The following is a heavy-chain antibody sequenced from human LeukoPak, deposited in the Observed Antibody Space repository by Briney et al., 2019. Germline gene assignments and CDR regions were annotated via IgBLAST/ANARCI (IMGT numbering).Heavy chain of an antibody. Sequence: SETLSLTCDVPGGSISSGGFYWSSIRQLPGKGLEWIGHIYYSGSTYYNPSLKSRLTISVDTSKNQFSLKLDSVTAADTAVYYCARDWAAAAPGDAFDIWGQGTMVTVSS. CDR1: GGSISSGGFY. D-gene: IGHD6-13*01. CDR3: ARDWAAAAPGDAFDI. CDR2: IYYSGST. J-gene: IGHJ3*02. V-gene: IGHV4-31*11.